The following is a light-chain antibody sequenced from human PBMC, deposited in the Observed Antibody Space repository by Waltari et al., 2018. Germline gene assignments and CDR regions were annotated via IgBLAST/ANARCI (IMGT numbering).Light chain of an antibody. CDR3: SSYTSSSWV. CDR2: EVS. Sequence: QAALTHPASVSGSPGQSITLSCTGTSSDVGGSNYVSWYQQHPGKAPKLMIYEVSYRPSGVSNRFSGSKSGNTASLTISGLQAEDEADYYCSSYTSSSWVFGGGTKLTVL. V-gene: IGLV2-14*01. J-gene: IGLJ3*02. CDR1: SSDVGGSNY.